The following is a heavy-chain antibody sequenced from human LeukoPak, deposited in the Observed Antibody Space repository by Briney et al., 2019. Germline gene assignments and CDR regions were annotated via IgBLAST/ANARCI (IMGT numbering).Heavy chain of an antibody. CDR1: GFTFSSYE. Sequence: GGTLRLSCAASGFTFSSYEMNWVRQAPGKGLEGVSYISSSGSTICYADSVKGRFTISRDNAKNALYLQMNSLRVEGTAVYYCARDYGGSSPFDYWGQGTLVTVSS. CDR2: ISSSGSTI. J-gene: IGHJ4*02. D-gene: IGHD4-23*01. CDR3: ARDYGGSSPFDY. V-gene: IGHV3-48*03.